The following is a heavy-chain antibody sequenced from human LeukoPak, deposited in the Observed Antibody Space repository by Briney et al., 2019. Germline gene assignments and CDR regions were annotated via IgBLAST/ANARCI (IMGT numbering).Heavy chain of an antibody. CDR3: ARDSGSYSHFDI. D-gene: IGHD1-26*01. CDR1: GFTFSRYS. V-gene: IGHV3-21*01. Sequence: TGGSLRLSCAASGFTFSRYSMIWVRQAPGKGLEWVSSISSSSSYIYYADSVKGRFTISRDNAKNSLYLQMNSLRAEDTAVYYCARDSGSYSHFDIWGQGTMVTVSS. J-gene: IGHJ3*02. CDR2: ISSSSSYI.